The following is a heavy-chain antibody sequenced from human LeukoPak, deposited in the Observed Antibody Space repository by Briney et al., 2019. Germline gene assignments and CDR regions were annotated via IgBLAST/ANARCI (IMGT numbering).Heavy chain of an antibody. J-gene: IGHJ5*02. CDR1: SGSFSGHY. V-gene: IGHV4-34*01. CDR3: ARKKRGYGYNWFDP. CDR2: ITDTGSN. Sequence: PSETLSLTCAVYSGSFSGHYCSWIRQPPGKGLEWTAEITDTGSNNYNPSLKSRVTISVDTSKNQVSLKLSSVTAADTAVYYCARKKRGYGYNWFDPWGQGTLVTVSS. D-gene: IGHD5-18*01.